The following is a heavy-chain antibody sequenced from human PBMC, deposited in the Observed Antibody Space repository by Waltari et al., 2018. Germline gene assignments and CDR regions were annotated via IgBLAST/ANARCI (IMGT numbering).Heavy chain of an antibody. Sequence: EVQLVESGGGLVQPGGSLRLSCAASGFTFSSYSMNWVRQAPGKGLEWVSYISSSSSTIYYADSVKGRFTISRYNAKNSLYLQMNSLRAEDTAVYYCARGGYSSGWGFDYWGQGTLVTVSS. CDR3: ARGGYSSGWGFDY. D-gene: IGHD6-19*01. CDR1: GFTFSSYS. V-gene: IGHV3-48*01. CDR2: ISSSSSTI. J-gene: IGHJ4*02.